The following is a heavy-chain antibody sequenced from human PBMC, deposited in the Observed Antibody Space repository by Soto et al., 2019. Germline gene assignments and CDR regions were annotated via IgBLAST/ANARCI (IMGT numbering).Heavy chain of an antibody. Sequence: GASVKVSCKASGYTFTSYYMHWVRQAPGQGLEWMGIINPSGGSTSYAQKFQGRVTMTRDTSTSTVYMELSSLRSEDTAVYYCAREGGYYGSGSYYYYYGMDVWGQGTTVTVSS. CDR3: AREGGYYGSGSYYYYYGMDV. V-gene: IGHV1-46*01. CDR2: INPSGGST. CDR1: GYTFTSYY. D-gene: IGHD3-10*01. J-gene: IGHJ6*02.